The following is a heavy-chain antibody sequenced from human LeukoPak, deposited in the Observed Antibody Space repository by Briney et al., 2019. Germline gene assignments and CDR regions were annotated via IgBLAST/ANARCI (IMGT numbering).Heavy chain of an antibody. J-gene: IGHJ4*02. D-gene: IGHD6-19*01. CDR2: VSGPGTTT. Sequence: PGGSLRLSCAASGFTVSSNYMSWVRQAPGKGLEWVSTVSGPGTTTYYADSVKGRFTVSRDNSKNTVFLQMDSLRAEDTAVYYCATRRSGNYFATFDYWGQGILVTVSS. V-gene: IGHV3-23*01. CDR3: ATRRSGNYFATFDY. CDR1: GFTVSSNY.